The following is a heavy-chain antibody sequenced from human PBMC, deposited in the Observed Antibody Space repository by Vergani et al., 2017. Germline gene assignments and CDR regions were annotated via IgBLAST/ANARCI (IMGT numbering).Heavy chain of an antibody. Sequence: QVQLVQSGAEVKKPGSSVKVSCKASGGTFSSYAISWVRQAPGQGLEWMGGIIPIFGTANYAQKFQGRVTITADESTSTAYMELSSLRSEDTAVYYCARAAPGGPINYYYYYMDVWGKGTTVTVSS. V-gene: IGHV1-69*01. CDR2: IIPIFGTA. D-gene: IGHD3-10*01. CDR3: ARAAPGGPINYYYYYMDV. CDR1: GGTFSSYA. J-gene: IGHJ6*03.